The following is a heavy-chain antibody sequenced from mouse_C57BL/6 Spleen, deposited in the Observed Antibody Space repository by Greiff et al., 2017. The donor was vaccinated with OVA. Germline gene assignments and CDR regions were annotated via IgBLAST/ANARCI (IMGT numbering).Heavy chain of an antibody. J-gene: IGHJ2*01. CDR3: ARQLGKYYFDY. Sequence: QVTLNVSGPGILQSSQTLSLTCSFSGFSLSTSGMGVSWIRQPSGKGLEWLAHINWDDDKRYNPSLKSRLTTSKDTSRNQVFLKITSVDTADTATYYCARQLGKYYFDYWGQGTTLTGSS. CDR1: GFSLSTSGMG. D-gene: IGHD4-1*02. CDR2: INWDDDK. V-gene: IGHV8-12*01.